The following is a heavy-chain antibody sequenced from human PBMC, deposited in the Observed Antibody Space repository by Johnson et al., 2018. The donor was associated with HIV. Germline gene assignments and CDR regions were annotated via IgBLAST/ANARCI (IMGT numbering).Heavy chain of an antibody. V-gene: IGHV3-30-3*01. CDR1: GFPVSSYA. D-gene: IGHD1-14*01. J-gene: IGHJ3*02. CDR3: ARDRYHSPLRPGSGAFDI. Sequence: QVQLVESGGGVVQPGRSLRLSCAASGFPVSSYAMHWVRQAPGKGLEWVAVISYDGTNKYYADPVHGRFTISRDNSKNTLNLQMNSLRVDETAVYYCARDRYHSPLRPGSGAFDIWGQGTMVTVSS. CDR2: ISYDGTNK.